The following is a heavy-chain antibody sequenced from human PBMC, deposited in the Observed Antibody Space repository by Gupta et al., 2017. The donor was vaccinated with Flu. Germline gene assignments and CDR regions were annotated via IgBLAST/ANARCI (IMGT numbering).Heavy chain of an antibody. D-gene: IGHD3-16*01. J-gene: IGHJ4*01. V-gene: IGHV1-69*01. Sequence: QVHLVQSGPEVRQPGSSLKVSCKASGGTFNIYAYSWVRQAPGQGLEWMGGLIPIIGTVNSARKFQGRFTITADESTNTIYMELSSLTSEDTGVYFCARGAPEYYDGSGRFDYWGRGTPVTVSS. CDR2: LIPIIGTV. CDR1: GGTFNIYA. CDR3: ARGAPEYYDGSGRFDY.